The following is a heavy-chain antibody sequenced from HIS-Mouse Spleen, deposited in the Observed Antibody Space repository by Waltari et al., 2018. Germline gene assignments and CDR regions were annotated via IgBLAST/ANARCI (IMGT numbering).Heavy chain of an antibody. D-gene: IGHD5-12*01. CDR2: INPNSGGT. J-gene: IGHJ4*02. CDR1: GYTVRGYY. Sequence: QVQLVQSGAEVKKPGASVHVSCKASGYTVRGYYMHWVRPAPGQRLEWMGWINPNSGGTNYAQKFQGRVTMTRDTSISTAYMELSRLRSDDTAVYYCAREMATTFDYWGQGTLVTVSS. CDR3: AREMATTFDY. V-gene: IGHV1-2*02.